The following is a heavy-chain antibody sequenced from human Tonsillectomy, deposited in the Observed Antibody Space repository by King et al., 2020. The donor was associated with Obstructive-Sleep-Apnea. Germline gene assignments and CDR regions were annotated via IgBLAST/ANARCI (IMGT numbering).Heavy chain of an antibody. J-gene: IGHJ1*01. Sequence: QLQESGPGLVKPSETLSLTCPVSGCSLSVHSCSLIRQPPGKGLEWLWFLYYSGITPYNPSLQSRFTISADTSKNQISLKLTSVPGADTAVYYWARLKMFDDIWTGYRAEYFNHWGQGTRVTVS. CDR3: ARLKMFDDIWTGYRAEYFNH. V-gene: IGHV4-59*08. CDR1: GCSLSVHS. CDR2: LYYSGIT. D-gene: IGHD3-9*01.